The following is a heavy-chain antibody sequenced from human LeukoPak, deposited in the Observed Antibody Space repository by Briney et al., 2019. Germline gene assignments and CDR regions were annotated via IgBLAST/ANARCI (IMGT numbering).Heavy chain of an antibody. CDR1: GGSISSYY. D-gene: IGHD3-10*01. Sequence: VKPSETLSLTCTVSGGSISSYYWSWIRQPPGKGLEWIGYIYYSGSTTYNPSLKSRVTISVDTSNNQFSLKLSSVTAADTAVYYCAREEPITMVRGVMGGNWFDPWGQGTLVTVSS. V-gene: IGHV4-59*01. CDR2: IYYSGST. J-gene: IGHJ5*02. CDR3: AREEPITMVRGVMGGNWFDP.